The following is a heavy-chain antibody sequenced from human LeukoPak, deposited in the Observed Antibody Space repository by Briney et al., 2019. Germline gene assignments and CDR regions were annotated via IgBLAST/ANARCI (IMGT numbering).Heavy chain of an antibody. Sequence: PGGSLRLSCAASGFTFSSYAMSWVRQAPGKGLEWVSAISASGGSTYYADSVKGRFTFSRDNSKNTLYLQMNSLRAEDTAVYYCAKVGGYCSSTNCYEGIYGLDVWGQGTTVTVSS. CDR2: ISASGGST. D-gene: IGHD2-2*01. J-gene: IGHJ6*02. CDR3: AKVGGYCSSTNCYEGIYGLDV. CDR1: GFTFSSYA. V-gene: IGHV3-23*01.